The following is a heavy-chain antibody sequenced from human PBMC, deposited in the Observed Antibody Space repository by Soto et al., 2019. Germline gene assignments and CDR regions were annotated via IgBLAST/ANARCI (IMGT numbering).Heavy chain of an antibody. CDR2: IIPIFGTA. V-gene: IGHV1-69*01. J-gene: IGHJ2*01. D-gene: IGHD3-22*01. CDR3: ASPPSGYYYVRYFDL. CDR1: GGTFSSYA. Sequence: QVQLVQSGAEVKKPGSSVKVSCKASGGTFSSYAISWVRQAPGQGLKWMGGIIPIFGTANYAQKFQGRVTITADESTSTAYMELSSLRSEDTAVYYCASPPSGYYYVRYFDLWGRGTLVTVSS.